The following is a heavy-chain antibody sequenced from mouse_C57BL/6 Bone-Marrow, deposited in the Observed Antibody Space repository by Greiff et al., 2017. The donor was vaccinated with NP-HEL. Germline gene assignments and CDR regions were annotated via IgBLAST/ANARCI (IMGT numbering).Heavy chain of an antibody. D-gene: IGHD6-1*01. CDR3: ARGLRSWFAY. V-gene: IGHV1-19*01. CDR2: INPYNGGT. J-gene: IGHJ3*01. Sequence: VQLQQSGPVLVKPGASVKMSCKASGYTFTDYYMNWVKQSHGKSLEWIGVINPYNGGTSYNQKFKGKATLTVDNSSSTAYMELNSLTSEDSAVYYCARGLRSWFAYWGQGTLVTVSA. CDR1: GYTFTDYY.